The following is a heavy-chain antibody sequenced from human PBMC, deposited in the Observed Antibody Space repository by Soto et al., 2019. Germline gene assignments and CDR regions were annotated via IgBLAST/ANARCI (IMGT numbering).Heavy chain of an antibody. CDR3: AKAHPYYDFWSGYSRGYYYYYGIDV. CDR1: GLTFSSYG. J-gene: IGHJ6*02. Sequence: QVQLVESGGGVVQPGRSLRLSCAASGLTFSSYGMHWVRQAPGKGLEWVAVISDDGSNKYYADSVKGRFTISRDNSKNTLYLQMNSLRAEDTAVYYCAKAHPYYDFWSGYSRGYYYYYGIDVWGQGTTVTVSS. V-gene: IGHV3-30*18. CDR2: ISDDGSNK. D-gene: IGHD3-3*01.